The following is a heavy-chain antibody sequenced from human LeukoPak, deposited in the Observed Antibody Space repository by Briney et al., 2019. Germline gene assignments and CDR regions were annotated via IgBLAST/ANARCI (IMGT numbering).Heavy chain of an antibody. Sequence: GGSLRLSCAASGFTFSSYAMSWVRQAPGKGLEWVSTISGSGGSTYYADSVKGRFTISRDNSKNTLYLQMNSLRAEDTAVYYCANRGKYCSSTSCLGSAQVDYWGQGTLVTVPS. V-gene: IGHV3-23*01. CDR3: ANRGKYCSSTSCLGSAQVDY. D-gene: IGHD2-2*01. J-gene: IGHJ4*02. CDR1: GFTFSSYA. CDR2: ISGSGGST.